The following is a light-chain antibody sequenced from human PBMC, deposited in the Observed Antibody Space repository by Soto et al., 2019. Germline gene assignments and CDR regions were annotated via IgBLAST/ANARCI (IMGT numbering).Light chain of an antibody. CDR1: QSVSSTY. CDR3: QQYGTSPWT. J-gene: IGKJ1*01. Sequence: EIVLTQSPVTLPLSPGKRAPVSSRPSQSVSSTYLAWYKQKPGQAPRLXSYGASSRATGIPDRVSGSGSGTDFTLTISRLEPEDFAVYHCQQYGTSPWTFGQGTKVDIK. CDR2: GAS. V-gene: IGKV3-20*01.